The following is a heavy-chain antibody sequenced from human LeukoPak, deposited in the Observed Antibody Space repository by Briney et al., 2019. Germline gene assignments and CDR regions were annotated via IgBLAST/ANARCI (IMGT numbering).Heavy chain of an antibody. CDR2: ICHSGST. Sequence: SETLSLTCAVSGYSISSGYYWGWIRQPPGKGLEWIGSICHSGSTYYNPSLKSRVTISVDTSKNQFSLKLSSVTAADTAVYYCARPSIAARSFFDYWGQGTLVTVSS. CDR1: GYSISSGYY. J-gene: IGHJ4*02. V-gene: IGHV4-38-2*01. D-gene: IGHD6-6*01. CDR3: ARPSIAARSFFDY.